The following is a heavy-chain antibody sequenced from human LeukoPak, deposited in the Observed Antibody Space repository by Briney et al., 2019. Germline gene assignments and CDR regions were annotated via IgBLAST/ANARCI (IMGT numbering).Heavy chain of an antibody. D-gene: IGHD6-6*01. Sequence: GGSLRLSCAASGFTFSSYSMNWVRQAPGKGLEWVSSISSSSSYIYYADSVKGRFTISRDNAKNSLYLQMNSLRAEDPAVYYCAIDLVSSSSEGEYYLDEGDQGTLVTVSS. CDR1: GFTFSSYS. CDR2: ISSSSSYI. V-gene: IGHV3-21*01. J-gene: IGHJ4*02. CDR3: AIDLVSSSSEGEYYLDE.